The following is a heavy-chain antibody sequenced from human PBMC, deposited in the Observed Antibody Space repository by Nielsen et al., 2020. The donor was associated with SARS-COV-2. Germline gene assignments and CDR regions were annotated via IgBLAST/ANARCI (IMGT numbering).Heavy chain of an antibody. J-gene: IGHJ4*02. CDR3: ATDGQAFEY. CDR1: GFTFSHYA. V-gene: IGHV3-30*04. D-gene: IGHD4-17*01. Sequence: GGSLRLSCVASGFTFSHYAMHWVRQAPGKGLEWVAIISYDGSNKYYVDSVKGRFTISRNNAENSAYLQMNSLRAEDTGLYYCATDGQAFEYWGRGTLVSVSS. CDR2: ISYDGSNK.